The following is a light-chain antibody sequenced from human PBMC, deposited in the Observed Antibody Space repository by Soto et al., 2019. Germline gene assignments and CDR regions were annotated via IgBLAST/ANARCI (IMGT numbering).Light chain of an antibody. CDR2: EVS. J-gene: IGLJ1*01. Sequence: QSVLTQPASVSGSPGQLITISCTGTSRDIGAYDYVSWYQQHPGQAPRLMIYEVSNRPSGVSNRFSGSKSGNTASLTISGLQAEDETDYYCFSYTSSGTYVFGTGTKVTVL. CDR3: FSYTSSGTYV. V-gene: IGLV2-14*01. CDR1: SRDIGAYDY.